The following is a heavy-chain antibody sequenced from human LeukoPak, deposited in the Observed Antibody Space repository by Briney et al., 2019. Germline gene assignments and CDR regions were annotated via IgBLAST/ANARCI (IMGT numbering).Heavy chain of an antibody. D-gene: IGHD2-2*01. CDR2: IIPILGIA. V-gene: IGHV1-69*04. CDR1: GGTFSSYA. Sequence: SVKVSCKASGGTFSSYAISWVRQAPGQGLEWMGRIIPILGIANYAQKFQGRVTITADKSTSTAYMELSSPRSDDTAVYYCARDLEHCRNIICSNSAYWGQGTLVTVSS. CDR3: ARDLEHCRNIICSNSAY. J-gene: IGHJ4*02.